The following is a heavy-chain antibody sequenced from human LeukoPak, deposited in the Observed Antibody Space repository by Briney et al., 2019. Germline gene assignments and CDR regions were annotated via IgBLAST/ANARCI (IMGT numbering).Heavy chain of an antibody. CDR2: ISDTGSYK. D-gene: IGHD2-15*01. Sequence: GGSLRLSCAGSGFIFNSYSMNWVRQAPGKGLEWVSSISDTGSYKYYADSVKGRFTISRDNAKNSLYLQMNSLRAEDTAVYYCARWGYCSGGSCPSTNDAFDIWGQGTMVTVSS. CDR3: ARWGYCSGGSCPSTNDAFDI. V-gene: IGHV3-21*01. J-gene: IGHJ3*02. CDR1: GFIFNSYS.